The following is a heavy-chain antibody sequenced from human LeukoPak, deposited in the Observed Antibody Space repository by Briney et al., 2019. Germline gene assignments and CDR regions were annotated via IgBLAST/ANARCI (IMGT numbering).Heavy chain of an antibody. Sequence: PSETLSLTCAVYGGSFSGYYWSWIRQPPGKGLEWIGEINHSGSTNYNPSLKSRVTISVDTSKNQFSLKLSSVTAADTAVYYCASGYSYDLFDYWGQGTLVTVSS. J-gene: IGHJ4*02. D-gene: IGHD5-18*01. CDR3: ASGYSYDLFDY. CDR2: INHSGST. CDR1: GGSFSGYY. V-gene: IGHV4-34*01.